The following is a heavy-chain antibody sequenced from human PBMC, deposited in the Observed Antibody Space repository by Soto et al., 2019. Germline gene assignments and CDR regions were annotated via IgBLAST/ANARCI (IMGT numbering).Heavy chain of an antibody. D-gene: IGHD6-19*01. CDR1: GYTCTSYG. V-gene: IGHV1-18*01. CDR3: ARGFTPRYSSGWYYFDY. CDR2: ISAYNGNT. J-gene: IGHJ4*02. Sequence: ASVKVSCKASGYTCTSYGISWVRQAPGQGLEWMGWISAYNGNTNYAQKLQGRVTMTTDTSTSTAYMELRSLRSDDTAVYYCARGFTPRYSSGWYYFDYWGQGTLVTVSS.